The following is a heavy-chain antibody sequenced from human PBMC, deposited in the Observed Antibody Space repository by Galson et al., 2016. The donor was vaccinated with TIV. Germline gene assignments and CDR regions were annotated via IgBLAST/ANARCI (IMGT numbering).Heavy chain of an antibody. J-gene: IGHJ4*02. CDR1: GGSISSGIHH. D-gene: IGHD2-2*01. V-gene: IGHV4-61*02. CDR2: IYTNVNA. Sequence: LSLTCTVSGGSISSGIHHWNWIRQPAGKGLEWIGRIYTNVNANYNPSLASRVTISIDTSKNQFSLNLHSVTAADTAAYYCARVSPEGLYGHSTGVFDYWGQGTLVAVSS. CDR3: ARVSPEGLYGHSTGVFDY.